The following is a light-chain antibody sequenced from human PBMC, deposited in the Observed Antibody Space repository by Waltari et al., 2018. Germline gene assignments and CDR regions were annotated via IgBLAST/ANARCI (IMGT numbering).Light chain of an antibody. CDR1: DSEVGAYSF. CDR2: EVS. J-gene: IGLJ1*01. CDR3: SSYTTSSAPGV. V-gene: IGLV2-14*01. Sequence: QSALTQPASVSGSPGQSITISCSGTDSEVGAYSFFSWYQQHPGKAPPLIIYEVSNRPSGISNRFSASKSGNTASLTISGLQAEDEADYYCSSYTTSSAPGVFGTGTRVTVL.